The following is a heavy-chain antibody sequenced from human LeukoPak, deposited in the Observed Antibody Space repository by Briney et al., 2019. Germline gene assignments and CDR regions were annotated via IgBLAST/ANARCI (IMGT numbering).Heavy chain of an antibody. CDR2: ISGSGGST. D-gene: IGHD6-19*01. J-gene: IGHJ3*02. V-gene: IGHV3-23*01. CDR1: GFTFSTYG. CDR3: AKSVAGFPNHAFDI. Sequence: GGSLTLSCAASGFTFSTYGMSWVRQAPGRGLEWVSDISGSGGSTYYADSVKGRFTISRENSKDTLYLQMNSLRPEDTAVYYCAKSVAGFPNHAFDIWGQGTMVTVSS.